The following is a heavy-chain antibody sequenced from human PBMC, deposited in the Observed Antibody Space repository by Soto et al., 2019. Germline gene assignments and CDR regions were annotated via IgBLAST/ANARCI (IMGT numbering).Heavy chain of an antibody. CDR1: GFTFSSYS. V-gene: IGHV3-21*01. CDR2: ISSSSSYI. CDR3: ARASVPKYYFDY. J-gene: IGHJ4*02. Sequence: GGSLRLSCAASGFTFSSYSMNWVRQAPGKGLEWVSSISSSSSYIYYADSVKGRFTISRDNAKNSLYLQMNSLRAEDTAVYYCARASVPKYYFDYWGQGTLVTVSS.